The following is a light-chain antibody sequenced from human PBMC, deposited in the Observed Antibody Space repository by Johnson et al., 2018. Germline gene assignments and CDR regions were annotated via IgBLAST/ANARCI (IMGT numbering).Light chain of an antibody. CDR1: SSNIGNNY. CDR2: ENN. V-gene: IGLV1-51*02. CDR3: GTWDSSLSAGNV. Sequence: QSVLTQPPSVSAAPGQKVTISCSGSSSNIGNNYVSWYQQPPGTAPKLLIYENNKRPSGIPDRFSGSKSGTSATLGITGLKPGDEADYYCGTWDSSLSAGNVFGTGTKVTVL. J-gene: IGLJ1*01.